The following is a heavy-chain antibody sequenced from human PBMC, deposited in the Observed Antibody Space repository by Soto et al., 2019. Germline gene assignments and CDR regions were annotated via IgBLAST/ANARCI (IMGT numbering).Heavy chain of an antibody. J-gene: IGHJ4*02. CDR1: GYTFTDYY. CDR2: INPNSGGT. CDR3: ARQDRAYYLDY. Sequence: QVQLVQSGAEVKKPGASVKVSCKASGYTFTDYYMHWVRQAPGQGLEWMGWINPNSGGTNYAQQFQGWVTMTRDTSISTADMELNRLRSDDTAVYYCARQDRAYYLDYWGQGTLVTVSS. V-gene: IGHV1-2*04. D-gene: IGHD1-26*01.